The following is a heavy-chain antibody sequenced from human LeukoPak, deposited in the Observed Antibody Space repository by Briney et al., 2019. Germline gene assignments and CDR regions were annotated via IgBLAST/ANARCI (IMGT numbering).Heavy chain of an antibody. D-gene: IGHD3-10*01. Sequence: GGSLRLSCTASGFSTSNYWMHWVRQAPGKGLVWVSGINSDGSRTTYADSVKGRVTISRDNAKNMLYLQINSLRAEDTAVYYCARADYYGSGNYYTSDYWGQGTLVTVSS. V-gene: IGHV3-74*03. CDR1: GFSTSNYW. CDR3: ARADYYGSGNYYTSDY. CDR2: INSDGSRT. J-gene: IGHJ4*02.